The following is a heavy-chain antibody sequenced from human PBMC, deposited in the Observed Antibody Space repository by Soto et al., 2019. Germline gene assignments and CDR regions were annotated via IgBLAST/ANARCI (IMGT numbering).Heavy chain of an antibody. CDR1: GFTFDDYA. D-gene: IGHD6-13*01. CDR2: ISWNSGSI. V-gene: IGHV3-9*01. J-gene: IGHJ6*02. Sequence: GGSLRLSCAASGFTFDDYAMHWVRQAPGKGLEWVSGISWNSGSIGYADSVKGRFTISRDNAKNSLYLQMNSLRAEDTALYYCAKGAAAGIGSYGMDVWGQGTTVTVSS. CDR3: AKGAAAGIGSYGMDV.